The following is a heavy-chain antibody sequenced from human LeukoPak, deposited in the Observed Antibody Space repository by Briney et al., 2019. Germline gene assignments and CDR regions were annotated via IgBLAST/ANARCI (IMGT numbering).Heavy chain of an antibody. Sequence: ASVKVSCKASGYTFSGYYIHWVRQAPGQGLERMGWINPNSGGTDYAQKFQGRVTMTRDTSISTAYMELSRLRSDDTAVYYCARGEPTKTFDYWGQGTLVTVSS. D-gene: IGHD1-14*01. V-gene: IGHV1-2*02. CDR2: INPNSGGT. J-gene: IGHJ4*02. CDR1: GYTFSGYY. CDR3: ARGEPTKTFDY.